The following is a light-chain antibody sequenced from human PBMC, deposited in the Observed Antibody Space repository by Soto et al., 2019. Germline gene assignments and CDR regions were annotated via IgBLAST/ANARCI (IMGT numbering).Light chain of an antibody. CDR3: QQYGSSQT. CDR1: QSVSSSY. Sequence: ELVWTQSPGTLSLSPGERATLSCRASQSVSSSYLAWYQQKPGQAPRLLIYGASSRATGIPDRFSGSGSGTDFTLTIRRLEPEDFAVYYCQQYGSSQTFGQGTKVDIK. CDR2: GAS. J-gene: IGKJ1*01. V-gene: IGKV3-20*01.